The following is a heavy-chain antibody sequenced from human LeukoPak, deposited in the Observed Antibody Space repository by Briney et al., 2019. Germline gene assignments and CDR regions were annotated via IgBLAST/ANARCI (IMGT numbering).Heavy chain of an antibody. CDR3: ARRSSPTATSGVGFDP. D-gene: IGHD2-2*01. CDR1: GGSFSGYY. J-gene: IGHJ5*02. V-gene: IGHV4-34*01. CDR2: INHSGST. Sequence: PSETLSLTCAVYGGSFSGYYWSRIRQPPGKGLEWIGEINHSGSTNYNPSLKSRVTISVDTSKNQFSLKLSSVTAADTAVYYCARRSSPTATSGVGFDPWGQGTLVTVSS.